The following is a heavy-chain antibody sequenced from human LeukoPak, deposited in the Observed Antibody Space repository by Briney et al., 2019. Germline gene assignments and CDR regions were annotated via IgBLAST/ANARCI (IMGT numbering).Heavy chain of an antibody. V-gene: IGHV3-23*01. CDR3: AKRDGAFDH. J-gene: IGHJ4*02. Sequence: PGGSLRLSCAASEFSFSSSAMSWVRQAPGKGLEWVSGISDSGGATSYRDSVKGRFTISRDNSKNTLYLQMNSLRDEDTALYYCAKRDGAFDHWGQGTLVTVSS. CDR1: EFSFSSSA. CDR2: ISDSGGAT.